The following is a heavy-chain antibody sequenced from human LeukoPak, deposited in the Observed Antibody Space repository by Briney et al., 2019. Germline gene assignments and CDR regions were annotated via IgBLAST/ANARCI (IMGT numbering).Heavy chain of an antibody. J-gene: IGHJ2*01. V-gene: IGHV4-39*07. Sequence: SETLSLTCTVSGGSISSRSYYWGWIRQLPGKGLECIGSIYYSGSTNYNPSLKSRVTISVDTSKNQFSLKLSSVTAADTAVYYCARVYYSGSYDYWYFDLWGRGTLVTVSS. CDR3: ARVYYSGSYDYWYFDL. CDR2: IYYSGST. D-gene: IGHD1-26*01. CDR1: GGSISSRSYY.